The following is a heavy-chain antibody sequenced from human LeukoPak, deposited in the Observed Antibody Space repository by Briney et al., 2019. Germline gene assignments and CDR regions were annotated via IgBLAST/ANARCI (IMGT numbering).Heavy chain of an antibody. V-gene: IGHV3-7*01. CDR2: IKQDGSEK. CDR1: GFTSSSYW. D-gene: IGHD2-15*01. Sequence: GGSLRLSCAASGFTSSSYWMSWVRQAPGKGLEWVANIKQDGSEKYYVDSVKGRFTISRDNAKNSLYLQMNSLRAEDTAVYYCASSPCSGGSCYKGYWGQGTLVTVSS. J-gene: IGHJ4*02. CDR3: ASSPCSGGSCYKGY.